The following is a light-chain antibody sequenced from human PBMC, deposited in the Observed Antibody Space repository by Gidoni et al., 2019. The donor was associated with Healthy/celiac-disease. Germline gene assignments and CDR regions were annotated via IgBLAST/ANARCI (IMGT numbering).Light chain of an antibody. Sequence: DSQMTQSPSSLSASVGDRVTITCQASQDISNYLNWYQQKPGKAPKLLIYAASNLETGVPSRFSGSGSGTDFTFTISSLQPEDIATYYCQQYDNPMYTFGQGTKLEIK. CDR3: QQYDNPMYT. CDR2: AAS. CDR1: QDISNY. J-gene: IGKJ2*01. V-gene: IGKV1-33*01.